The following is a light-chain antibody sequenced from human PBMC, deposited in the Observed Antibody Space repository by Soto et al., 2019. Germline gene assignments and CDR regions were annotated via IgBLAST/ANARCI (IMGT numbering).Light chain of an antibody. J-gene: IGKJ2*01. V-gene: IGKV3-15*01. CDR2: GAS. CDR3: QQYNNWPPGYT. Sequence: EIVMTQSPATLSVSPGERATLSCRASQSVSSNLAWYQQKPGQAPRLLIYGASTRATGIPARFSGSGSGTEFTLTISSLQSEDSAVYYCQQYNNWPPGYTFGHGTKLEIK. CDR1: QSVSSN.